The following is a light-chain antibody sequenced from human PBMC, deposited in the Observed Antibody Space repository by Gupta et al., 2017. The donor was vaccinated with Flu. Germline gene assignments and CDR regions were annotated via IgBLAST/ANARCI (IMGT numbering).Light chain of an antibody. CDR3: AAWDDSLNGPV. Sequence: QSVLTQPPSASAAPGQKVTISCSGSSSNVGGSSVNWYQQFPGTAPKLLIFSDNQRPSGIPDRISGSKSDTSASLTISGPQSEDEADYYCAAWDDSLNGPVLGGGTKLTVL. J-gene: IGLJ3*02. V-gene: IGLV1-44*01. CDR1: SSNVGGSS. CDR2: SDN.